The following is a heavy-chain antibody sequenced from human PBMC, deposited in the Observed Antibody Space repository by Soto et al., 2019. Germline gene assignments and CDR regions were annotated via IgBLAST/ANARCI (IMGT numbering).Heavy chain of an antibody. CDR2: ISSSGSTI. Sequence: QVQLVESGGGLVKPGGSLRLSCAASGFTFSDYYMSWIRQAPGKGLEWVSYISSSGSTIYYADSVKGRFTISRDNAKNSLYLQMNSLRAEETAVYYCARVPTDPRCNSCYGDYYYMDVWGKGTTVTLSS. D-gene: IGHD2-2*01. J-gene: IGHJ6*03. V-gene: IGHV3-11*01. CDR3: ARVPTDPRCNSCYGDYYYMDV. CDR1: GFTFSDYY.